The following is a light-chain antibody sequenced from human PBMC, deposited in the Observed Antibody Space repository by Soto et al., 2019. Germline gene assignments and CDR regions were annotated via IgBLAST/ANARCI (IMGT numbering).Light chain of an antibody. V-gene: IGLV2-14*01. CDR2: DVS. Sequence: QSALTQPASVSGSPGQSITISCTATSSDIADYDYVSWFQQHPGKAPQLMIYDVSNRPSRVSYRFSGSKSGNTASLTISGLQTEDEADYYCSSYTSSSTVVFGGGTQLTVL. J-gene: IGLJ2*01. CDR3: SSYTSSSTVV. CDR1: SSDIADYDY.